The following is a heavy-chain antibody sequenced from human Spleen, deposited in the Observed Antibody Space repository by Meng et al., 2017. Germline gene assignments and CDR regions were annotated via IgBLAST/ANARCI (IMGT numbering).Heavy chain of an antibody. CDR3: ARDEDISAAGKLFGDY. J-gene: IGHJ4*02. Sequence: VPVVRCVGEVEEPGGSVKLACEASGYTFPDYWLQWLRRVPAQGLEWMGRIDPKSGDTHYAQRFQGRGTMPGDTSISTAYMELSGLRSDDTAMYYCARDEDISAAGKLFGDYWGQGTLVTVSS. CDR2: IDPKSGDT. V-gene: IGHV1-2*06. CDR1: GYTFPDYW. D-gene: IGHD6-13*01.